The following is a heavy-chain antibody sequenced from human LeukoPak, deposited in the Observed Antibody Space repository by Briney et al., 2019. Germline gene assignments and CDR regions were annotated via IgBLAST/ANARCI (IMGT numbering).Heavy chain of an antibody. CDR3: ARAREITVSGTDYFDY. D-gene: IGHD6-19*01. V-gene: IGHV3-7*01. CDR2: IKHDGSGP. Sequence: RGSLRLSCAVSGFTFSNYWMTWVRQAPGKGLEWVANIKHDGSGPSYLDSVRGRFTISRDNARNSLSLQMTSLRAEDTAVYYCARAREITVSGTDYFDYWGQGTLVTVSS. CDR1: GFTFSNYW. J-gene: IGHJ4*02.